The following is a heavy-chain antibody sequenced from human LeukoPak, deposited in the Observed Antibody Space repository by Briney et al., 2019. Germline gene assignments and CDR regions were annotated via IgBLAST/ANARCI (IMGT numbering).Heavy chain of an antibody. J-gene: IGHJ4*02. CDR1: RYTFSSYD. CDR2: MNPNTGRT. CDR3: ARLSQTPDYYSSGGYYYLGY. V-gene: IGHV1-8*01. D-gene: IGHD3-22*01. Sequence: GASVKVSCKASRYTFSSYDINWVREAAGQGLEWMGWMNPNTGRTGFAQKIQGRLTMTRDTSISTAYMELSSLRSEDTAVYYCARLSQTPDYYSSGGYYYLGYWGQGTPVTVSS.